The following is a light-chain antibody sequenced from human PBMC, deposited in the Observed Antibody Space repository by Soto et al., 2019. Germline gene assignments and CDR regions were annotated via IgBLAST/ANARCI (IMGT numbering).Light chain of an antibody. Sequence: QSALTQPPSVSAAPGQTVTISCSGSISNIGSNDVSWYQQLPGTAPKVLIYDNDKRPSGIPDRFSGSKSGTSATLGITGLQTGDEADYYCGTWDSSLSVGVFGGGTKLTVL. CDR1: ISNIGSND. V-gene: IGLV1-51*01. CDR2: DND. J-gene: IGLJ3*02. CDR3: GTWDSSLSVGV.